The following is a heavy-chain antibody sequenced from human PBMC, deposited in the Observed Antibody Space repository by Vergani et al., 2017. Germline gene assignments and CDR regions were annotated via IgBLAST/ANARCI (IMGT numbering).Heavy chain of an antibody. J-gene: IGHJ5*02. CDR3: ARDPARYYDSSGYRNWFDP. V-gene: IGHV3-48*02. CDR1: GFTFSSYS. CDR2: ISSSSSTI. D-gene: IGHD3-22*01. Sequence: EVQLVESGGGLVQPGGSLRLSCAASGFTFSSYSMNWVRQAPGKGLEWVSYISSSSSTIYYADSVKGRFTISRDNAKNSLYLQMNSLRDEDTAVYYCARDPARYYDSSGYRNWFDPWGQGTLVTVSS.